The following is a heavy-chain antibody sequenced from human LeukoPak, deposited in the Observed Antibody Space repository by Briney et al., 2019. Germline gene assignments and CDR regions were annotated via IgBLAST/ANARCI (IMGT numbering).Heavy chain of an antibody. CDR3: ARGPARQGYCSSTSCYGYAFDI. CDR2: ISSSSSYR. V-gene: IGHV3-21*01. CDR1: GFTFSSYS. D-gene: IGHD2-2*01. J-gene: IGHJ3*02. Sequence: PGGSLRLSCAASGFTFSSYSMNWVRQAPGKGLEWVSSISSSSSYRYYADSVKGRFTISRDNAKNSLYLQMNSLRAEDTAVYYCARGPARQGYCSSTSCYGYAFDIWGQGTMVTVSS.